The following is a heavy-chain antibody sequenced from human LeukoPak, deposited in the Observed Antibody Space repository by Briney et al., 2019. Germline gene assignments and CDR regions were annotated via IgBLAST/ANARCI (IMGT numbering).Heavy chain of an antibody. J-gene: IGHJ5*02. CDR3: ARGSRITMIVDWFDP. CDR1: GGSISSGDYY. Sequence: SQTLSLTCTVSGGSISSGDYYWGWIRQPPGKGLEWIGYIYYSGSTYYNPSLKSRVTISVDTSKNQFSLKLSSVTAADTAVYYCARGSRITMIVDWFDPWGQGTLVTVSS. CDR2: IYYSGST. V-gene: IGHV4-30-4*01. D-gene: IGHD3-22*01.